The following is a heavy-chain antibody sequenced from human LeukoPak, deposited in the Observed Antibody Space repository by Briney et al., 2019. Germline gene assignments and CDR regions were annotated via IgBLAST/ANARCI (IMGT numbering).Heavy chain of an antibody. V-gene: IGHV3-23*01. J-gene: IGHJ4*02. D-gene: IGHD3-22*01. Sequence: GGSLRLSCAASGFTFSSYAMSWVRQAPEKGLEWVSAISGSGGSTYYADSVKGRFTISRDNSKNTLYLQMNSLGAEDTAVYYCAKDPRRITMIVVVIPYFDYWGQGTLVTVSS. CDR3: AKDPRRITMIVVVIPYFDY. CDR2: ISGSGGST. CDR1: GFTFSSYA.